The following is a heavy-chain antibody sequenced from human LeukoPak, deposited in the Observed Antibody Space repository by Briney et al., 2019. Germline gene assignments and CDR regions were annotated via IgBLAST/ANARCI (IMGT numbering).Heavy chain of an antibody. CDR3: ARRSYYYHSSGYYYYFDY. Sequence: SETLSLTCAVSGASISNNKYFWAWIRQPPGKGLEWIGTVYYIGTTFYNPSLKSRLTLSVDTSKNQFSLKLGSVTAADTAVYYCARRSYYYHSSGYYYYFDYWGKGTLVTVSS. D-gene: IGHD3-22*01. V-gene: IGHV4-39*01. J-gene: IGHJ4*02. CDR1: GASISNNKYF. CDR2: VYYIGTT.